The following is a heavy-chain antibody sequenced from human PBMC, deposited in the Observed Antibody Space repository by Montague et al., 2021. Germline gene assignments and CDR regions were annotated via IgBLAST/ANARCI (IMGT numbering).Heavy chain of an antibody. D-gene: IGHD6-13*01. CDR1: GFTFNNYF. CDR2: IGTSSSFT. Sequence: SQRLSCAASGFTFNNYFMSWFRQAPGKGLEWVSYIGTSSSFTRYADSVKGRFTISRDNAMNSLYLQMTAVRGEDTAVYYCARVGLTVAAGMIDYWGQGTLVTVSS. CDR3: ARVGLTVAAGMIDY. V-gene: IGHV3-11*06. J-gene: IGHJ4*02.